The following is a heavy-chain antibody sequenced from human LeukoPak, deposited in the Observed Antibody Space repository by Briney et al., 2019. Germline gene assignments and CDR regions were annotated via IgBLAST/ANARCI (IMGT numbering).Heavy chain of an antibody. J-gene: IGHJ4*02. CDR1: GGSFSGYY. CDR2: INHSGST. CDR3: ARGYDYVWGSYRIFDY. V-gene: IGHV4-34*01. D-gene: IGHD3-16*02. Sequence: PSETLSLTCAVYGGSFSGYYWSWIRQPPGKGLEWIGEINHSGSTNYNPSLKSRVTLSVDTSKNQFSLKLSSVTAADTAVYYCARGYDYVWGSYRIFDYWGQGTLVTVSS.